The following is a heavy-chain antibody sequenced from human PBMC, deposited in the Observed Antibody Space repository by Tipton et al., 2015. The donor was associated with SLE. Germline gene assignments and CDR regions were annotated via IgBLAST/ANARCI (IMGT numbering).Heavy chain of an antibody. Sequence: TLSLTCTVSGDSISSGDYYWNWIRQLPGKGLEWIGYIYLSGLTSYNPSLNNRVSISVDTSNSQFSLKLSSVTAADTAIYYCASVDDTVTTHFEHWGQGTLVTVSS. CDR2: IYLSGLT. CDR1: GDSISSGDYY. D-gene: IGHD4-17*01. V-gene: IGHV4-31*03. CDR3: ASVDDTVTTHFEH. J-gene: IGHJ4*02.